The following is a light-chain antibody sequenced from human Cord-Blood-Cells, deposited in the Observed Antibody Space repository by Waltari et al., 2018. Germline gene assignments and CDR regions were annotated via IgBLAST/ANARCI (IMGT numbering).Light chain of an antibody. CDR1: QSISSY. V-gene: IGKV1-39*01. Sequence: DIQMTQSPSSLSASVDDRVTITCRASQSISSYLNWYQQKPGKAPKLLIYAASSLQSGVPSRFSGSGSGTDFTLTISSLQPEDFATYYCQQSYSTPPFTFGPGTKVDIK. CDR2: AAS. J-gene: IGKJ3*01. CDR3: QQSYSTPPFT.